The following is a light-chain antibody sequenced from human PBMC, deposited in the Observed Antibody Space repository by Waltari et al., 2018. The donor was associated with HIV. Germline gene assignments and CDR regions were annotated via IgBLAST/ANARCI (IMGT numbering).Light chain of an antibody. CDR1: TSNVETQW. CDR2: RNY. J-gene: IGLJ3*02. Sequence: QSVLTQPPSASGAPGQTVTISCSGSTSNVETQWVYWYQQLPGTAPKLLIYRNYQRPSGVPDRFSSSKSGASASLIISGLRSEDEADYFCGVWDSTRKQWLFGGRTKLTVL. V-gene: IGLV1-47*01. CDR3: GVWDSTRKQWL.